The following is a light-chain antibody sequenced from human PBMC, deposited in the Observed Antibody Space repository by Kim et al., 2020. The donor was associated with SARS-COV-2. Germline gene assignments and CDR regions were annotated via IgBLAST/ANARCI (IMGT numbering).Light chain of an antibody. CDR3: QKYGSSPWT. CDR2: GAS. J-gene: IGKJ1*01. V-gene: IGKV3-20*01. Sequence: EIVLTQSPGTLSLFPGERATLSCRASQSVSSSYLAWYQQKPGQAPRLLIYGASSRATGIPDRFSGSGSGTDFTLTISRLEPEDFAVYYCQKYGSSPWTFGQGTKVDIK. CDR1: QSVSSSY.